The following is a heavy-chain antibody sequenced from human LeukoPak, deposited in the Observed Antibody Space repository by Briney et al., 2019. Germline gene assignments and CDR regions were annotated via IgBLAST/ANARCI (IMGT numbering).Heavy chain of an antibody. CDR3: ARDRIAVAGIFDY. CDR2: INPVLGIA. Sequence: PRASVKVSCKASGGTFSSYAISWVRQAPGQGLEWMGRINPVLGIANYAHKFQGRVTITADKSTSTAYMQLSSLSSEDTAVYYCARDRIAVAGIFDYWGQGTLVTVSS. CDR1: GGTFSSYA. J-gene: IGHJ4*02. V-gene: IGHV1-69*04. D-gene: IGHD6-19*01.